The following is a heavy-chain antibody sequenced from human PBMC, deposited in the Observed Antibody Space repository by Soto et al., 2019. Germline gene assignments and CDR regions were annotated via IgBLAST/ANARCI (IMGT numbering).Heavy chain of an antibody. Sequence: EVQLLESGGGLVQPGGSLRLSCAASGFTFSSYAMSWVRQAPGKGLEWVSAISGSGGSTYYADSVKGRFTISRDNSKNTLYLQMISLRAEDTAVYYCAKGVSIFGVVILAYFQHWGQGSLVTVSS. CDR3: AKGVSIFGVVILAYFQH. D-gene: IGHD3-3*01. J-gene: IGHJ1*01. CDR2: ISGSGGST. CDR1: GFTFSSYA. V-gene: IGHV3-23*01.